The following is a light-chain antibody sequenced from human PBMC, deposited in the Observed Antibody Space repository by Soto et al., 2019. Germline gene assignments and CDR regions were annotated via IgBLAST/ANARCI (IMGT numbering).Light chain of an antibody. CDR2: DAS. Sequence: SPSTLSASLGDRFTITFRASQSISSWLAWYQQKPGKAPKLLIYDASSLESGVPSRFSGSGSGTEFTLTISSLQPDDFATYYCQQYNSYLLTFGGGTKVDIK. J-gene: IGKJ4*01. CDR1: QSISSW. CDR3: QQYNSYLLT. V-gene: IGKV1-5*01.